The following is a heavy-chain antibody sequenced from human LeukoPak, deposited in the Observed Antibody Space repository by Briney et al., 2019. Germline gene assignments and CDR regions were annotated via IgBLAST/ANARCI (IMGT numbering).Heavy chain of an antibody. D-gene: IGHD1-26*01. V-gene: IGHV3-7*01. CDR2: IKEDGSEK. CDR3: APEVWELQGASDI. CDR1: GFTFSSYP. Sequence: GGSLRLSCAASGFTFSSYPMHWVRQAPGRGLEWVANIKEDGSEKFYVDSVKGRFTISRDNAKNSLFLQMTSLRAEDTALYYCAPEVWELQGASDIWGQGTMVTVSS. J-gene: IGHJ3*02.